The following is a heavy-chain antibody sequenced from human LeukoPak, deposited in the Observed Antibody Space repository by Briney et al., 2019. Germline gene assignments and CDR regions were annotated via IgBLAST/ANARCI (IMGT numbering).Heavy chain of an antibody. CDR3: ARSVSWGLLVRDDAFDI. CDR2: IHYSGST. Sequence: SETLSLTCTVSGGSISSYHWIWIRQPPGKGLEWIGYIHYSGSTNYNPSLKSLVTTSVDTSKKQFSLKLRSVTAADTAVYYCARSVSWGLLVRDDAFDIWGQGTMVTVSS. J-gene: IGHJ3*02. CDR1: GGSISSYH. D-gene: IGHD2-21*01. V-gene: IGHV4-59*08.